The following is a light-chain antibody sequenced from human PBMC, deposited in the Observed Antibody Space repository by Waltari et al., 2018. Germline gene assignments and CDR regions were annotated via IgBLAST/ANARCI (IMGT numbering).Light chain of an antibody. CDR2: EDT. CDR1: SSAVGSYNL. Sequence: QSALTQPASVSGSPGQSITLSCTGTSSAVGSYNLVPWYQQHPGKVPKLIIYEDTKRPSGVSDRFSGSKSGNTASLTISGLQAEDEADYHCCAHAGSGIWVFGGGTKLTVL. J-gene: IGLJ3*02. V-gene: IGLV2-23*01. CDR3: CAHAGSGIWV.